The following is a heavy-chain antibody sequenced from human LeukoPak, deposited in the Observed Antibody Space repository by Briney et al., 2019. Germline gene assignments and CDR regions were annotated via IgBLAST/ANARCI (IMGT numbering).Heavy chain of an antibody. CDR3: ARGLRFLEWRGLPAYFDY. CDR2: IYNSGST. V-gene: IGHV4-4*07. D-gene: IGHD3-3*01. CDR1: GGSISSYY. Sequence: SETLSLTCTVSGGSISSYYWSWIRQPAGKGLEWIGRIYNSGSTTYNPSLKSRVTMSVDTSKNQFSLKLSSVTAADTAVYYCARGLRFLEWRGLPAYFDYWGQGTLVTVSS. J-gene: IGHJ4*02.